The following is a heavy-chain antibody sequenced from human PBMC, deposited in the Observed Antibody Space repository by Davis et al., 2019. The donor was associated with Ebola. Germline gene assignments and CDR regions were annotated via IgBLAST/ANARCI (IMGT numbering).Heavy chain of an antibody. Sequence: ASVQVSCKASGYTFTSYYMYWVRQTPGQGLEWMGIITPSGGSSRYAQKFQGRVTMTRDTSTSTVYMELSSLRSADTAVYYCARARSGGNNGYYGRAFDAGGQGTMVTGSS. CDR1: GYTFTSYY. CDR3: ARARSGGNNGYYGRAFDA. J-gene: IGHJ3*01. CDR2: ITPSGGSS. V-gene: IGHV1-46*01. D-gene: IGHD3-22*01.